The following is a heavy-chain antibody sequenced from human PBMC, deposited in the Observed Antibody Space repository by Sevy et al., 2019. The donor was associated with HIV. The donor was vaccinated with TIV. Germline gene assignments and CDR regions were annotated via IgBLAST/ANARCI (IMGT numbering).Heavy chain of an antibody. Sequence: GGSLRLSCAASGLTFSSYAMHWVRQGTGKGLEWVAVISYDARNEDYADSVKGRFTISRDNSKNTLYLQMNSLRAEDTAVYYCARFPPERAFDIWGQGTMVTVSS. CDR3: ARFPPERAFDI. V-gene: IGHV3-30*04. J-gene: IGHJ3*02. CDR1: GLTFSSYA. CDR2: ISYDARNE.